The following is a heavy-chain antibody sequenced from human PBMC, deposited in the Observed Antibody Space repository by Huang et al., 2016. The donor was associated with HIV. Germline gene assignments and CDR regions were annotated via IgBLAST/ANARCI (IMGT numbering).Heavy chain of an antibody. J-gene: IGHJ4*02. D-gene: IGHD3-22*01. CDR3: ARDLWSYYDSGGYSPADY. CDR2: ISGYNGNT. CDR1: GYTFTMYG. Sequence: QVQLVQSGAEVKTPGASVKVSCKTSGYTFTMYGINWVRQAPGQGLEWMGWISGYNGNTNSAQKFQGRVTMTTDTSTTTAYLELRSLRSDDTAVYCCARDLWSYYDSGGYSPADYWGQGTLVTVSS. V-gene: IGHV1-18*01.